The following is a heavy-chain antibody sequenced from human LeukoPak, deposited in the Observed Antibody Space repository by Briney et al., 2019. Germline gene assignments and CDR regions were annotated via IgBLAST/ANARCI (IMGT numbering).Heavy chain of an antibody. CDR2: ISAYNGNT. CDR3: ARDADSSGPTCFDY. J-gene: IGHJ4*02. CDR1: GYTFTSYG. V-gene: IGHV1-18*01. D-gene: IGHD3-22*01. Sequence: ASVKVSCKASGYTFTSYGISWVGQAPGQGLEWMGWISAYNGNTNYAQKLQGRVTMTTDTSTSTAYMELSRLRSDDTAVYYCARDADSSGPTCFDYWGQGTLVTVSS.